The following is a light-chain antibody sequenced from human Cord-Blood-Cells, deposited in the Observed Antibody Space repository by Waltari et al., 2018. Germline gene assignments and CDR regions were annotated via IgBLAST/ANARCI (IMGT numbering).Light chain of an antibody. Sequence: DIQMTQSPSSLSASVGDRVTITCRASQSISSYLNWYQQKPGKAPNLLIYAASSLQRGGPSRFSGSGSGTDFTLTISSLQPEDFATYYCQQSYSTPFTFGPGTKVDIK. CDR2: AAS. J-gene: IGKJ3*01. CDR1: QSISSY. V-gene: IGKV1-39*01. CDR3: QQSYSTPFT.